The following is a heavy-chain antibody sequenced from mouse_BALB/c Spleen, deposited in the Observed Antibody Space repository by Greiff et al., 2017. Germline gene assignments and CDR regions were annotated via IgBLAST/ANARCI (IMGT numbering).Heavy chain of an antibody. Sequence: EVKLMESGGGLVQPGGSLKLSCAASGFTFSSYTMSWVRQTPEKRLEWVAYISNGGGSTYYPDTVKGRFTISRDNAKNTLYLQMSSLKSEDTAMYYCARRGYGNYESAMDYWGQGTSVTVSS. CDR3: ARRGYGNYESAMDY. D-gene: IGHD2-10*02. CDR2: ISNGGGST. J-gene: IGHJ4*01. CDR1: GFTFSSYT. V-gene: IGHV5-12-2*01.